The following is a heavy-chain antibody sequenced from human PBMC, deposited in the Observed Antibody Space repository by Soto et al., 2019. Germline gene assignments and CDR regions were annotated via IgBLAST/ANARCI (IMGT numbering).Heavy chain of an antibody. Sequence: GGSLRLSCAASRFIFSSYWMSWVRQAPGKGLEWVANIKQDGSEKYYVDSLKGRFTISRDNAKNSLYLHMNSLRAEDTAVYYCARDLGGYYGGYFDYWGQGALVTVSS. J-gene: IGHJ4*02. CDR1: RFIFSSYW. D-gene: IGHD3-22*01. V-gene: IGHV3-7*03. CDR2: IKQDGSEK. CDR3: ARDLGGYYGGYFDY.